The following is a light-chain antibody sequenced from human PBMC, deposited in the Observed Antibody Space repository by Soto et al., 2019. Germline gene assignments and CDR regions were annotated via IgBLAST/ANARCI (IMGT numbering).Light chain of an antibody. CDR3: QQYGSSPPTLT. CDR1: QSVSSSY. CDR2: GAS. Sequence: EFVLTQSPGTLSLSPGERATLSCRASQSVSSSYLAWYQQKPGQAPRLLIYGASSRATGIPDRFSGSGSGTDFTLTISRLEPEDLAVYYCQQYGSSPPTLTFGGGTKVEIK. J-gene: IGKJ4*01. V-gene: IGKV3-20*01.